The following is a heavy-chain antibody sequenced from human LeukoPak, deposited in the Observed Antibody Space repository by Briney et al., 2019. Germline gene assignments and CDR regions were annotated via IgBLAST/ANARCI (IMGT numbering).Heavy chain of an antibody. Sequence: SVKVSCKASGYTFTSYDINWVRQAPGQGLEWMGGIIPILGIANYAQKFQGRVTITADKSTSTAYMELSSLRSEDTAVYYCVRDRLRCYICVSSYPEVWGQGTPGPVSS. CDR2: IIPILGIA. D-gene: IGHD2-15*01. CDR3: VRDRLRCYICVSSYPEV. CDR1: GYTFTSYD. V-gene: IGHV1-69*10. J-gene: IGHJ6*02.